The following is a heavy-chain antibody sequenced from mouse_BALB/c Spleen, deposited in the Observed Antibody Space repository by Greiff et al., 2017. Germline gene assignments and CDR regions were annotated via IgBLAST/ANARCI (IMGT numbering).Heavy chain of an antibody. CDR2: IYPGNVNT. CDR1: GYTFTSYY. CDR3: AREGGGTWFAY. J-gene: IGHJ3*01. V-gene: IGHV1S56*01. Sequence: QVQLQQSGPELVKPGASVRISCKASGYTFTSYYIHWVKQRPGQGLEWIGWIYPGNVNTKYNEKFKGKATLTADKSSSTAYMQLSSLTSEDSAVYFCAREGGGTWFAYWGQGTLVTVSA.